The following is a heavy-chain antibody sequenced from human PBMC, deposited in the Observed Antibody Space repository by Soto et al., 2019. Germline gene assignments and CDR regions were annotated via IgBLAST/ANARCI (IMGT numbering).Heavy chain of an antibody. CDR3: ARGLRRIAAAGNY. J-gene: IGHJ4*02. CDR2: MNPNSGNK. V-gene: IGHV1-8*01. D-gene: IGHD6-13*01. CDR1: WYNFTSYD. Sequence: ASVKASCKASWYNFTSYDINWVRQATGQGLEWMRGMNPNSGNKGYAQNVQGRVTMTRNTSISTAYMELSSLRTEDTAVYYCARGLRRIAAAGNYWGQGTLVTVSS.